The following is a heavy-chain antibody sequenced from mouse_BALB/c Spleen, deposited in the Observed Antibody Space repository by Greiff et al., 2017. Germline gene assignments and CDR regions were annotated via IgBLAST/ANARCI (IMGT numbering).Heavy chain of an antibody. CDR1: GFNIKDYY. CDR2: IDPENGDT. Sequence: VQLQQSGAELVRSGASVKLSCTASGFNIKDYYMHWVKQRPEQGLEWIGWIDPENGDTEYAPKFQGKATMTADTSSNTAYLQLSSLTSEDTAVYYCNALYDYDRAMDYWGQGTSVTVSS. V-gene: IGHV14-4*02. J-gene: IGHJ4*01. CDR3: NALYDYDRAMDY. D-gene: IGHD2-4*01.